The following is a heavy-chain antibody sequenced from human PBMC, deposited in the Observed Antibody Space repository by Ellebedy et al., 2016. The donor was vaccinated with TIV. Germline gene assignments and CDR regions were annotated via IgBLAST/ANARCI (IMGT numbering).Heavy chain of an antibody. D-gene: IGHD7-27*01. CDR3: ARLRELGIWYFDL. V-gene: IGHV4-34*01. Sequence: SETLSLTCAVYGGSFSGYYWSWIRQPPGKGLEWIGEINHSGSTNYNPSLKSRVTISVDTSKNQFSLKLSSVTAADTAVYYCARLRELGIWYFDLWGRGTLVTVSS. CDR1: GGSFSGYY. J-gene: IGHJ2*01. CDR2: INHSGST.